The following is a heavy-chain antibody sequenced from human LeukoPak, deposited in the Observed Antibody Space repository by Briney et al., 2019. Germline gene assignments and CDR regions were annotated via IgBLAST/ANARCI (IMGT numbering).Heavy chain of an antibody. D-gene: IGHD3-10*01. Sequence: IPSETLSLTCTVSGGSINSYYWSWIRQPPGKGLECIGYIHYTGSTNYNPSLKSRVTISVDTSKNQFSLKLSSVTAADTAIYYCARGGYYGSGNDFRFDPWGQGTLVTVSS. V-gene: IGHV4-59*01. J-gene: IGHJ5*02. CDR1: GGSINSYY. CDR2: IHYTGST. CDR3: ARGGYYGSGNDFRFDP.